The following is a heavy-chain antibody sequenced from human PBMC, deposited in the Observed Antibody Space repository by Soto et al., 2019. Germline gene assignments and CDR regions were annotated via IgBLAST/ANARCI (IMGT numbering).Heavy chain of an antibody. J-gene: IGHJ4*02. Sequence: GGSLRLSCTATVSTFSNFWMSWVRQAPGMGLEWVANIKGDGSEKYYADSVKGRFTISRDNAKKSLYLQMNTLRAEDTAMYYCTVGHYSHSLGGQGTLVTVSS. CDR1: VSTFSNFW. D-gene: IGHD4-4*01. CDR3: TVGHYSHSL. CDR2: IKGDGSEK. V-gene: IGHV3-7*01.